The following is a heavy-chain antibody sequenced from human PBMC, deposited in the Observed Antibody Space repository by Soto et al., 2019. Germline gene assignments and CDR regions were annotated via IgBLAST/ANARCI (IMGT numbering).Heavy chain of an antibody. D-gene: IGHD6-6*01. Sequence: EVQLLESGGGLVQPGGSLRLSCAASGFTFSSYAMSWVRQAPGKGLEWVSAISGSGGTTYNADSVKGRFTISRDNSKSKLYLEMNSLRADNTAVYYCAKGSQYSSSSHFDYWGQGTLVTVSS. CDR2: ISGSGGTT. CDR3: AKGSQYSSSSHFDY. J-gene: IGHJ4*02. V-gene: IGHV3-23*01. CDR1: GFTFSSYA.